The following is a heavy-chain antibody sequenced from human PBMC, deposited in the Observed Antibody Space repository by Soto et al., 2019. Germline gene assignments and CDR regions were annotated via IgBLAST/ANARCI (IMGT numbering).Heavy chain of an antibody. CDR1: DGTISNLY. CDR2: IYYSGST. J-gene: IGHJ3*02. V-gene: IGHV4-59*08. Sequence: PSLTKPLTCTVFDGTISNLYWSWIRKTQGKRLEWIGYIYYSGSTNYNPSLKSRVTISVDTSKNQFSLKLSSVTAADTAVYYCARRYSSAFDIWGQGTMVTVSS. CDR3: ARRYSSAFDI. D-gene: IGHD6-13*01.